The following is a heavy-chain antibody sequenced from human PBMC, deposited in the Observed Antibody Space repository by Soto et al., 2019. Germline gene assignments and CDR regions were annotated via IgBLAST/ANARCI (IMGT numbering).Heavy chain of an antibody. Sequence: GGSLRLSCAASGFTFSSYAMSWVRQAPGKGLEWVSAISGSGGSTYYEDSVKGRFTISRDNSKNTLYLQMNSLRAEDMAVYACAKDGRDSSSWYDYWGQGTLVTVYS. D-gene: IGHD6-13*01. J-gene: IGHJ4*02. V-gene: IGHV3-23*01. CDR3: AKDGRDSSSWYDY. CDR1: GFTFSSYA. CDR2: ISGSGGST.